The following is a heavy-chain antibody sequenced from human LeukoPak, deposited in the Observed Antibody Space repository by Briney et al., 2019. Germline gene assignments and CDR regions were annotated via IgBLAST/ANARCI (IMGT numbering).Heavy chain of an antibody. CDR3: AKDLVVPAAIPYYYYGMDV. Sequence: PGGSLRLSCAASGFTFSSYWMSWVRQAPGKGLEWVANIKEDGSQKYYVDSVKGRFTISRDNAKNSLYLQMNSLRAEDTALYYCAKDLVVPAAIPYYYYGMDVWGQGTTVTVSS. CDR2: IKEDGSQK. CDR1: GFTFSSYW. D-gene: IGHD2-2*01. J-gene: IGHJ6*02. V-gene: IGHV3-7*03.